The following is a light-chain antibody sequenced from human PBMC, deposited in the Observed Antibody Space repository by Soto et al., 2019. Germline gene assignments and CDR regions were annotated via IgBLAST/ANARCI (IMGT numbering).Light chain of an antibody. Sequence: EIVLTQSPATLSLSPGERATLSCRASQSVSSYLAWYQQKSGQAPRLLIFDASNRATGIPARFSGSGSGTVFPLTINSLEPATFAFYYCHHPSNLPPTFRGSTMMDI. V-gene: IGKV3-11*01. J-gene: IGKJ4*01. CDR2: DAS. CDR3: HHPSNLPPT. CDR1: QSVSSY.